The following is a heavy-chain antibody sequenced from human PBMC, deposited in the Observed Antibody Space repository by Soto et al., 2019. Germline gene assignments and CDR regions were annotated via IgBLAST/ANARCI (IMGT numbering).Heavy chain of an antibody. Sequence: QVQLVQSGAEVKKPGSSVKVSCKASGGTFSSYTISWVRQAPGQGLEWMGRIIPILGIANYAQKFQGRVTITADKATSTAYMELSSLRSEDTAVYYCASPYCSSTSCYEGDAFDIWGQGTMVTVSS. V-gene: IGHV1-69*02. D-gene: IGHD2-2*01. CDR1: GGTFSSYT. J-gene: IGHJ3*02. CDR2: IIPILGIA. CDR3: ASPYCSSTSCYEGDAFDI.